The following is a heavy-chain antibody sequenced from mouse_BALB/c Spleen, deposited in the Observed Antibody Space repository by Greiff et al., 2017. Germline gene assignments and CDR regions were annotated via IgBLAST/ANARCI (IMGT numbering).Heavy chain of an antibody. CDR2: IWAGGST. J-gene: IGHJ1*01. CDR3: ARDIYYYGGWYFDV. CDR1: GFSLTGYG. V-gene: IGHV2-9*02. Sequence: VKLMESGPGLVAPSQSLSITCTVSGFSLTGYGVNWVRQPPGKGLEWLGVIWAGGSTNYNSALMSRLSISKDNSKSQVFLKMNSLQTDDTAMYYCARDIYYYGGWYFDVWGAGTTVTVSS. D-gene: IGHD1-1*01.